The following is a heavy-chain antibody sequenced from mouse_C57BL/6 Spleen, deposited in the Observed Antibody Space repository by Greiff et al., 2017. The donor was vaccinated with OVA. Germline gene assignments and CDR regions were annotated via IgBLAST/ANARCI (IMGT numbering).Heavy chain of an antibody. Sequence: VKLQQPGAELVRPGTSVKLSCKASGYTFTSYWMHWVKQRPGQGLEWIGVIDPSDSYTNYNQKFKGKATLTVDTSSSTAYMQLSSLTSEDSAVYYCARKEGWYCDVWGTGTTVTVSS. V-gene: IGHV1-59*01. J-gene: IGHJ1*03. CDR1: GYTFTSYW. CDR2: IDPSDSYT. CDR3: ARKEGWYCDV.